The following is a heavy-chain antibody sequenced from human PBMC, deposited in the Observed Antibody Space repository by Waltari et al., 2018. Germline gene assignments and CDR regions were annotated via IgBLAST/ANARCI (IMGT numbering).Heavy chain of an antibody. CDR2: FDPEDGET. Sequence: QVQLVQSGAEVKKPGASVKVSCKVSGYTLTELSMHWVRQAPGKGLEWMGGFDPEDGETIYAQRFQGRVTMTEDTSTDTAYMELSSLRSEDTAVYYCATHIGDCSSTSCYTFDYWGQGTLVTVSS. J-gene: IGHJ4*02. CDR1: GYTLTELS. CDR3: ATHIGDCSSTSCYTFDY. D-gene: IGHD2-2*02. V-gene: IGHV1-24*01.